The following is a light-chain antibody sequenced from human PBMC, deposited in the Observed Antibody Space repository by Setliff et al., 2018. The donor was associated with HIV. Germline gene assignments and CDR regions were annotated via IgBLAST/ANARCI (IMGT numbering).Light chain of an antibody. J-gene: IGLJ1*01. CDR3: CSSAGTYTYV. Sequence: QSALTQPRSVSGTPGQSVTISCSGFSSDVGTYNFVSWYQQHPGKAPKLMIYDVTKRPSGVPDRFSGSKSANTASLDISGLQAEDEADYYCCSSAGTYTYVFGTGTKVTVL. V-gene: IGLV2-11*01. CDR2: DVT. CDR1: SSDVGTYNF.